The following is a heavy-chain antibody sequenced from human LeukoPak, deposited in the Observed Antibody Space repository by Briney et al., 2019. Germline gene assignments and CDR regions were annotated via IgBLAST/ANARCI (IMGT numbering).Heavy chain of an antibody. CDR1: GYTFVLYY. J-gene: IGHJ4*02. CDR3: ARGGVRTAASNFDY. D-gene: IGHD6-13*01. Sequence: ASVKVSCKASGYTFVLYYMHWVRQAPGQGREWLGWINPNSGGTKYALKYQGRVAMTRDTTISTAYMEVSRLGSDDTAVYYCARGGVRTAASNFDYWGQGTLVTVSS. CDR2: INPNSGGT. V-gene: IGHV1-2*02.